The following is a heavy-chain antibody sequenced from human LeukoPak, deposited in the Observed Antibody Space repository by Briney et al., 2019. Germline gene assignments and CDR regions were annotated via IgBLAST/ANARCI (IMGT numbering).Heavy chain of an antibody. D-gene: IGHD6-19*01. J-gene: IGHJ3*02. CDR1: GFTFSDYY. CDR3: ARRQWLVIGSGAFDI. Sequence: GGSLRLSCAASGFTFSDYYMSWIRQAPGKGLEWVSYISSSGSTIYYADSAKGRFTISRDNAKNSLYLQMNSLRAEDTAVYYCARRQWLVIGSGAFDIWGQGTMVTVSS. CDR2: ISSSGSTI. V-gene: IGHV3-11*01.